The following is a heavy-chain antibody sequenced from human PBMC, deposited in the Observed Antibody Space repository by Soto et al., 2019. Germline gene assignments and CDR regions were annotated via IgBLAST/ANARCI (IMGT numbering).Heavy chain of an antibody. CDR3: ARVDYSFPHLDY. J-gene: IGHJ4*02. CDR1: GGSISSGGYY. V-gene: IGHV4-31*03. Sequence: QVQLQESGPGLVKPSQTLSFTCTVSGGSISSGGYYWSWISRHPGKGLEWIGYIYYSGSTYYNPPLKSRGTISADTSKNQFSPKLSSVTAADTAVYYCARVDYSFPHLDYWGQGTLVTVSS. D-gene: IGHD4-4*01. CDR2: IYYSGST.